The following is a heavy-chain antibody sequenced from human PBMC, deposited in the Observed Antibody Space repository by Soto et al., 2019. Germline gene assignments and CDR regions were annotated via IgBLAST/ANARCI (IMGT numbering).Heavy chain of an antibody. Sequence: ASVKVSCKASGYTFTSYGICWVRQAPGQGLEWMGWISAYNGNTNYAQKLQGRVTMTTDTSTSTAYMELRSLRSDDTAVYYCARDKVASGDYPLFDYWGQGTLVTVS. J-gene: IGHJ4*02. CDR1: GYTFTSYG. D-gene: IGHD4-17*01. CDR3: ARDKVASGDYPLFDY. V-gene: IGHV1-18*01. CDR2: ISAYNGNT.